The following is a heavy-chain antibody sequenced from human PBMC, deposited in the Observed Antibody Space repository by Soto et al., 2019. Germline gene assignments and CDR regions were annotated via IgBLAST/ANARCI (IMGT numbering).Heavy chain of an antibody. CDR2: ISAYNGNT. Sequence: LVKVCCKASGYSVTSYCISCERQVHWQGLEWMGWISAYNGNTNYAQKLQGRVTMTTDTSTSTAYMELRSLRSDDTAVYYCAAFKLRFLEWLTYGMDVWGQGTTVTVSS. J-gene: IGHJ6*02. CDR3: AAFKLRFLEWLTYGMDV. V-gene: IGHV1-18*04. CDR1: GYSVTSYC. D-gene: IGHD3-3*01.